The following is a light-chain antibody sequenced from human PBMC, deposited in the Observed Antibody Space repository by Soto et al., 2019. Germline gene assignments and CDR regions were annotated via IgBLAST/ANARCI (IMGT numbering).Light chain of an antibody. CDR2: KAT. Sequence: DIPMTQSPSTLSASVGDRVTITCRASQSMSYWLAWYQQKPGKAPKLLIYKATNLEAGVPSRFSGRGSGTEFTLTISSLQPDDFATYYCQQYNNYWGLTFGGGTRVEIK. CDR3: QQYNNYWGLT. CDR1: QSMSYW. J-gene: IGKJ4*01. V-gene: IGKV1-5*03.